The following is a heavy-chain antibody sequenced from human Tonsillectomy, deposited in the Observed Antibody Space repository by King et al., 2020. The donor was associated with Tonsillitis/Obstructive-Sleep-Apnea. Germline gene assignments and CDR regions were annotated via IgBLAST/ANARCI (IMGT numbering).Heavy chain of an antibody. D-gene: IGHD3-3*01. CDR1: GFTFGDYG. CDR2: IRSKAYGGTT. CDR3: TRDRTSNDFWSGSALDS. V-gene: IGHV3-49*04. Sequence: VQLVESGGGLVQPGRSLRLSCKGSGFTFGDYGMSWVRQAPGKGLEWVGFIRSKAYGGTTDYAASVKGRFTISRDDSQSSAYLQMNSLKTEDTAVYYCTRDRTSNDFWSGSALDSWGQGTLVTVSS. J-gene: IGHJ4*02.